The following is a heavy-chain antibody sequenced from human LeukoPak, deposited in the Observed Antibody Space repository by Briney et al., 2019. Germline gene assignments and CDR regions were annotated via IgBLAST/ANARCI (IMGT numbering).Heavy chain of an antibody. V-gene: IGHV1-18*01. CDR1: GYTFTSYG. Sequence: ASVKVSCKASGYTFTSYGISWVRQAPGQGLEWMGWISAYNGNTNYAQKLQGRVTMTTDTSTSTAYMELRSLRSDDTAVYYCARGGEIAGATTWSDYRGQGTLVTVSS. CDR2: ISAYNGNT. CDR3: ARGGEIAGATTWSDY. D-gene: IGHD1-26*01. J-gene: IGHJ4*02.